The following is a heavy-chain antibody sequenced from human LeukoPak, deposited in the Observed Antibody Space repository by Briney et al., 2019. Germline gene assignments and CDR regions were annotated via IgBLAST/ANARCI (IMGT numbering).Heavy chain of an antibody. Sequence: SQTLSLTCTVSGGSINSGGYYWSWSRQHPGKGLEWIVYIYYSGSTYYNLSLKSRVTISIDTSKNQFSLKLTSVTAADTAVYYCARDNTGYWTFDYWGQGTLVTVSS. V-gene: IGHV4-31*03. CDR2: IYYSGST. J-gene: IGHJ4*02. CDR3: ARDNTGYWTFDY. D-gene: IGHD3-22*01. CDR1: GGSINSGGYY.